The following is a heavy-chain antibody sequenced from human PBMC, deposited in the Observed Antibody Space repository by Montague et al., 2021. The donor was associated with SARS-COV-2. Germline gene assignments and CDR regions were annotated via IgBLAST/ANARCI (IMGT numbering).Heavy chain of an antibody. D-gene: IGHD2-21*01. CDR3: ARGLYYSSQRKGDFDH. J-gene: IGHJ4*02. Sequence: TLSLTCTVSGWCISSGGYYWDWIRQVPGRGLEWIGSIYYSGSTYYNPSLKGRLSISVDASRNQFSLKVKSLTAADTAKYFCARGLYYSSQRKGDFDHWGLGTLATVSS. CDR1: GWCISSGGYY. V-gene: IGHV4-31*03. CDR2: IYYSGST.